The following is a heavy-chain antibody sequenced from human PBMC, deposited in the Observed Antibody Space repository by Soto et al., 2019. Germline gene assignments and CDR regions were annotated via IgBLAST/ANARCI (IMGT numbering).Heavy chain of an antibody. CDR2: IYHSGST. Sequence: SETLSLTCAVSGYSISSGYYWGWIRQPPGKGLEWIGSIYHSGSTYYNPSLKSRVTISVDTSKNQFSLKLSSVTAADTAVYYCARVNGIAMASITYYFDYWGQGTLVTVSS. V-gene: IGHV4-38-2*01. J-gene: IGHJ4*02. D-gene: IGHD6-19*01. CDR3: ARVNGIAMASITYYFDY. CDR1: GYSISSGYY.